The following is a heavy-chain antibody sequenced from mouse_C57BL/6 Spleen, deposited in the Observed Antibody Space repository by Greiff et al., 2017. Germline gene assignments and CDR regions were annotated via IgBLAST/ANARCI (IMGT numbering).Heavy chain of an antibody. CDR3: ARRTMITTGAWFAY. Sequence: EVKLMESGGDLVKPGGSLKLSCAASGFTFSSYGMSWVRQTPDKRLAWVATISSGASYTYYPDSVKGRFTISRANAKNTLYLQMSSLKSEDTAMYYCARRTMITTGAWFAYWGQGTLVTVSA. D-gene: IGHD2-4*01. J-gene: IGHJ3*01. CDR1: GFTFSSYG. CDR2: ISSGASYT. V-gene: IGHV5-6*02.